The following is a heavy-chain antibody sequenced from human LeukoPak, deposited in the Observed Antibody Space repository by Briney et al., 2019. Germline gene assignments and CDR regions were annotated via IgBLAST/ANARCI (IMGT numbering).Heavy chain of an antibody. Sequence: PGGSLRLSCAASGFTFNIYAMSWVRLAPGKGLQWVASMCGSAGCTYYADSVKGRFTISRDNSKNTLYLQMNSLRAGDTAIYYCARDRPNYHESNGHYYQRDGDHWGQGTLVTVSS. CDR1: GFTFNIYA. J-gene: IGHJ5*02. CDR2: MCGSAGCT. CDR3: ARDRPNYHESNGHYYQRDGDH. D-gene: IGHD3-22*01. V-gene: IGHV3-23*01.